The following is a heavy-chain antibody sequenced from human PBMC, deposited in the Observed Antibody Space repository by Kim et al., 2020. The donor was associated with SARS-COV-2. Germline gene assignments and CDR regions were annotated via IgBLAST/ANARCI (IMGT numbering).Heavy chain of an antibody. CDR3: AVGAAGGTGFDY. CDR1: GFTFSDYY. CDR2: ISSSSSYT. J-gene: IGHJ4*02. V-gene: IGHV3-11*03. D-gene: IGHD6-13*01. Sequence: GGSLRLSCAASGFTFSDYYMSWIRQAPGKGLEWLSYISSSSSYTNYADSVKGRFTISRDNAKSSLYLQMNSLRADDTAVYYCAVGAAGGTGFDYWGQGTLVTVSS.